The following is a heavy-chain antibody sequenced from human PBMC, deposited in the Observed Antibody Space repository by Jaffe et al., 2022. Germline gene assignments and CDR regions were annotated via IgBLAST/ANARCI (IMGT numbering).Heavy chain of an antibody. V-gene: IGHV4-34*01. D-gene: IGHD6-19*01. J-gene: IGHJ4*02. CDR1: GGSFSGYY. CDR3: ARAREINSSGWYRGRQYFDY. Sequence: QVQLQQWGAGLLKPSETLSLTCAVYGGSFSGYYWSWIRQPPGKGLEWIGEINHSGSTNYNPSLKSRVTISVDTSKNQFSLKLSSVTAADTAVYYCARAREINSSGWYRGRQYFDYWGQGTLVTVSS. CDR2: INHSGST.